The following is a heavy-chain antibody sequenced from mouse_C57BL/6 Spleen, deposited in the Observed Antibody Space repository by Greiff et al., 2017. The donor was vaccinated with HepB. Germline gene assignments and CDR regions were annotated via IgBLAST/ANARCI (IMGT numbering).Heavy chain of an antibody. CDR1: GYTFTSYW. CDR3: ARRDYGSSCFAY. Sequence: QVQLQQPGAELVKPGASVKLSCKASGYTFTSYWMQWVKQRPGQGLEWIGEIDPSDSYTNYNQKFKGKATLTVDTSSSTAYMQLSSLTSEDSAVYYCARRDYGSSCFAYRGQGTLVTVSA. D-gene: IGHD1-1*01. CDR2: IDPSDSYT. V-gene: IGHV1-50*01. J-gene: IGHJ3*01.